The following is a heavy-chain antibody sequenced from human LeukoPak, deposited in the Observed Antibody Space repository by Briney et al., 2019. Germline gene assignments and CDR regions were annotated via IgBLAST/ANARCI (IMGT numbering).Heavy chain of an antibody. Sequence: ASVKVSCKASGYSFIRYHIHWVRQAPGQGLEWMGVLKLYDGSISHAQKFQGRVTMTSDTSTSTVYMELSSLRSEDTAVYFCGREGGASPKNGDVGAKGPRAPFPS. CDR3: GREGGASPKNGDV. D-gene: IGHD2-8*01. V-gene: IGHV1-46*01. J-gene: IGHJ6*03. CDR2: LKLYDGSI. CDR1: GYSFIRYH.